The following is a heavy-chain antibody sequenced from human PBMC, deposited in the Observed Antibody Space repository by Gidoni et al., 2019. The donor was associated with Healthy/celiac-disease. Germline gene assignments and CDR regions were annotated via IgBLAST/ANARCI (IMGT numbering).Heavy chain of an antibody. CDR1: GGSFSGYY. J-gene: IGHJ4*02. D-gene: IGHD2-21*01. Sequence: QVQLQQWGAGLLKPSETLSLTCAVYGGSFSGYYWSWIRQPPGKGLEWIGEINHSGSTNYNPSLKSRVTISVDTSKNQFSLKLSSVTAADTAVYYCARVALWWWGHYFDYWGQGTLVTVSS. V-gene: IGHV4-34*01. CDR3: ARVALWWWGHYFDY. CDR2: INHSGST.